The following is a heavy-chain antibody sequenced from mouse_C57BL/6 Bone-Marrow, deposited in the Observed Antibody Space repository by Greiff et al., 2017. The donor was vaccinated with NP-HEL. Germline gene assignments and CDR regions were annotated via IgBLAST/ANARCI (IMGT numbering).Heavy chain of an antibody. J-gene: IGHJ3*01. D-gene: IGHD2-4*01. CDR3: TYYDYGFAY. Sequence: VQLKQSGAELVRPGASVKLSCTASGFNIKDDYMHWVKQRPEQGLEWIGWIDPENGDTEYASKFQGKATITADTSSNTAYLQLSSLTSEDTAVYYCTYYDYGFAYGGQGTLVTVSA. CDR1: GFNIKDDY. CDR2: IDPENGDT. V-gene: IGHV14-4*01.